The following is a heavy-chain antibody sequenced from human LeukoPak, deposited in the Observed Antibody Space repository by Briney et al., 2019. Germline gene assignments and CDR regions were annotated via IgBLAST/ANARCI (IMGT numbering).Heavy chain of an antibody. CDR2: ISDSSGTI. J-gene: IGHJ6*03. CDR1: GFTFSGYS. Sequence: GGSLRLSCAASGFTFSGYSMNWVRQAPGKGLEWVSYISDSSGTIYNADSVTGRFTISRDNAKNSLYLQMNSLRAEDTALYYCARGQGDFWSGSYYYYYMDVWGKGTTVTVSS. CDR3: ARGQGDFWSGSYYYYYMDV. V-gene: IGHV3-48*04. D-gene: IGHD3-3*01.